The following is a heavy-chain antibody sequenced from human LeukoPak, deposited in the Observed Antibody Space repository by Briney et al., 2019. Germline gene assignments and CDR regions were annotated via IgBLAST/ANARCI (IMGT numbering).Heavy chain of an antibody. CDR1: DDSFSSHY. Sequence: SETLSLTCAVSDDSFSSHYWTWIRQPPGKGLEWIGYISYIGSTNYNPSLKSRVTITIDTSKNQFSLKLSSVTAADTAVYYCARDLVTVTKGFDIWGQGTMVSVSS. V-gene: IGHV4-59*11. J-gene: IGHJ3*02. D-gene: IGHD4-17*01. CDR2: ISYIGST. CDR3: ARDLVTVTKGFDI.